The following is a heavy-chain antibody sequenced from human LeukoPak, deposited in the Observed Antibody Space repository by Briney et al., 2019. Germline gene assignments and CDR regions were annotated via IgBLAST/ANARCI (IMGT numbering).Heavy chain of an antibody. V-gene: IGHV1-46*01. CDR2: INPSGGST. Sequence: GASVKVSCKASGYTFTSYYMHWVRQAPGQGLEWMGIINPSGGSTSYAQKFQGRVTMTRDMSTSTAYMELSSLRSEDTAVYYCATRDYYGSLDYWGQGTLVTVSS. D-gene: IGHD3-10*01. CDR1: GYTFTSYY. CDR3: ATRDYYGSLDY. J-gene: IGHJ4*02.